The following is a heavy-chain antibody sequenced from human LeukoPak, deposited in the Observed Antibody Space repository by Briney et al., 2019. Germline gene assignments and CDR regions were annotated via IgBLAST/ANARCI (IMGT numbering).Heavy chain of an antibody. V-gene: IGHV1-18*01. CDR1: GYTFTSYG. Sequence: ASVKVSCKASGYTFTSYGISWVRQAPGQGLEWMGWISAYNGNTNYAQKLQDRVTMTRDTSTSTFYMELRNLRSDDTAVYYCARQAYFYFMDVWGKGTTVTVSS. J-gene: IGHJ6*03. CDR2: ISAYNGNT. CDR3: ARQAYFYFMDV.